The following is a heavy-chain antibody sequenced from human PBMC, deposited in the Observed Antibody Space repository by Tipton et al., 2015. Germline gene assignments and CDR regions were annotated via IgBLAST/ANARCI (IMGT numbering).Heavy chain of an antibody. J-gene: IGHJ4*02. Sequence: TLSLTCPVSGGAITSDGFYWRWIRQHPGKGLEWIGYIFYTGSTYYNPSLKSRATLSVDTSKNQFSLKLSSVTAADTAVYYCARDGYNSNYFDYWGQGTLVTVSS. V-gene: IGHV4-31*03. D-gene: IGHD5-24*01. CDR3: ARDGYNSNYFDY. CDR2: IFYTGST. CDR1: GGAITSDGFY.